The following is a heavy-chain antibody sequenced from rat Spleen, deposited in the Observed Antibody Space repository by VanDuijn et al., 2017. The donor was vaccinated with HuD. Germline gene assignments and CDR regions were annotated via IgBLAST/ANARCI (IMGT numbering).Heavy chain of an antibody. V-gene: IGHV5-25*01. CDR3: ARLLSGYGVMDA. CDR1: GFTFSNYD. D-gene: IGHD4-3*01. CDR2: ISPSGGST. J-gene: IGHJ4*01. Sequence: EVQLVESGGGLVQPGRSLKLSCAASGFTFSNYDMAWVRQAPTKGLEWVASISPSGGSTYYRDSVKGRFTVSRDNAKSTLYLQMDSLRSEDTATYYCARLLSGYGVMDAWGQGASVTVSS.